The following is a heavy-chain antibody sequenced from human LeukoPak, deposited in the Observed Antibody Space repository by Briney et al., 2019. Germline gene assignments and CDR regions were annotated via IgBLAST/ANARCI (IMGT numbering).Heavy chain of an antibody. V-gene: IGHV1-2*02. D-gene: IGHD3-16*02. Sequence: ASVKVSCKASGYTFTGYYMHWVRQAPGQGLERMGWINPNSGGTNYAQKFQGRVTMTRDTSISTAYMELSRLRSDDTAVYYCARAVLRLRLGELSLLDYWGQGTLVTVSS. CDR1: GYTFTGYY. J-gene: IGHJ4*02. CDR2: INPNSGGT. CDR3: ARAVLRLRLGELSLLDY.